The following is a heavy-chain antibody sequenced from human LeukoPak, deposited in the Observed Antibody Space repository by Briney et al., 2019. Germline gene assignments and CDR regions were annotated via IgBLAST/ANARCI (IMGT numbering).Heavy chain of an antibody. V-gene: IGHV3-49*04. J-gene: IGHJ3*02. CDR2: IRSKAYGGTT. Sequence: GGSLRLSCTASGFTFGDYAMSWVRQAPGKGLEWVGFIRSKAYGGTTEYAASVKGRFTISRDDSKSSAYLQMNSLKTEDTTVYYCTRDLVGYYYDSSGYLGGALDIWGQGTMVTVSS. CDR1: GFTFGDYA. D-gene: IGHD3-22*01. CDR3: TRDLVGYYYDSSGYLGGALDI.